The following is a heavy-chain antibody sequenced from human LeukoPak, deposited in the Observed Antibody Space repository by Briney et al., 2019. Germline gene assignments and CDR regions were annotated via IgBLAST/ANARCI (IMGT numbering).Heavy chain of an antibody. CDR2: ISHNGGST. V-gene: IGHV3-64D*06. CDR3: VKEGIDY. J-gene: IGHJ4*02. Sequence: XXSXMNWGRXAPGXGLEYVSAISHNGGSTYYPDSVKGRFTISRDNSKNTLYLQMSSLRPEDTAVYYCVKEGIDYWGQGTLVTVSS. CDR1: XXSX. D-gene: IGHD3-10*01.